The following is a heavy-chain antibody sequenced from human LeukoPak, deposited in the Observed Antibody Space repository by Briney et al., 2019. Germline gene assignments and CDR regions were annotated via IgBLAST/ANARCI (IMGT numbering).Heavy chain of an antibody. D-gene: IGHD3-22*01. CDR1: GGSISSSSYY. V-gene: IGHV4-39*07. CDR2: IYYSGST. CDR3: ARDGSQWLDIY. Sequence: PSETLSLTCTVSGGSISSSSYYWGWIRQPPGKGLEWIGSIYYSGSTYYNPSLKSRVTISVDTSKNQFSLKLSSVTAADTAVYYCARDGSQWLDIYWGQGTLVTVSS. J-gene: IGHJ4*02.